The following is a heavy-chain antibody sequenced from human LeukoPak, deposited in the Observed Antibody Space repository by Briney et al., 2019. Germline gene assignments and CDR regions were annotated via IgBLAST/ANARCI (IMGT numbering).Heavy chain of an antibody. CDR3: ARAPPSAPFDY. D-gene: IGHD3-10*01. Sequence: SETLSLTCTVSGDSISSYYWGWIRQPPGKGLEWIADIYYSGSTNYNPSLKSRVTISVDTSKNQFSLRLSSVTAADTAMYYCARAPPSAPFDYWGRGILVTVSS. CDR1: GDSISSYY. CDR2: IYYSGST. V-gene: IGHV4-59*01. J-gene: IGHJ4*02.